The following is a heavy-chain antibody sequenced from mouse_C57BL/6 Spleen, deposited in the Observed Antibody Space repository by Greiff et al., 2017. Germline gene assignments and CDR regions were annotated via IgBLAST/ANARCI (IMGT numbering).Heavy chain of an antibody. V-gene: IGHV1-80*01. CDR2: IYPGDGAT. Sequence: VQLQQSGAELVKPGASVKISCKASGYAFSSYWMNWVKQRPGKGLEWIGQIYPGDGATNYNGKFKGKATLTADKSSSTAYMQLSSLTSEDSAVYFCARKRYDGDWYFDVWGTGTTVTVSS. CDR1: GYAFSSYW. CDR3: ARKRYDGDWYFDV. J-gene: IGHJ1*03. D-gene: IGHD2-14*01.